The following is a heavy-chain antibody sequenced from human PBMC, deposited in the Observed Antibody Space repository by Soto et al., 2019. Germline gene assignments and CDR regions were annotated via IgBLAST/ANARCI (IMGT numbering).Heavy chain of an antibody. Sequence: ASVKVSCKASGYTFTGYYMHWVRQAPGQGLEWMGWINPNSGGTNYTQKFQGWVTMTRDTSISTAYMELSRLRSDDTAVYYCARDRIVVVPADVPDYGMDVWGQGTTVTVSS. D-gene: IGHD2-2*02. V-gene: IGHV1-2*04. J-gene: IGHJ6*02. CDR1: GYTFTGYY. CDR3: ARDRIVVVPADVPDYGMDV. CDR2: INPNSGGT.